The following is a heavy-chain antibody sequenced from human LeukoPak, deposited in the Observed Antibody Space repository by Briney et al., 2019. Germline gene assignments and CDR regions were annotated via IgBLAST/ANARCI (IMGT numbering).Heavy chain of an antibody. D-gene: IGHD6-13*01. CDR3: AKDEQQPFDY. V-gene: IGHV3-43*02. CDR1: GFTFNDYA. J-gene: IGHJ4*02. Sequence: PGGSLRLSCAASGFTFNDYAMNWVRQPPGKGLEWVSLISGDGGSTYYADSVKGRFTISRDNSRNSLYLQMNSLRTEDTALYYCAKDEQQPFDYWGKGTLVTVSS. CDR2: ISGDGGST.